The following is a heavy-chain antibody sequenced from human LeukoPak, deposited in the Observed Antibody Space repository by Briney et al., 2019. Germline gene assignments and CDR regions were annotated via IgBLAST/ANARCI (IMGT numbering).Heavy chain of an antibody. CDR2: INNVGTI. J-gene: IGHJ6*03. CDR1: GFSFRSYA. V-gene: IGHV3-23*01. CDR3: AKNYGHPTKNYYMDV. Sequence: PGGSLRLSCAASGFSFRSYAMTWVRQAPGKGLEWVSEINNVGTINYADSVKGRFTMSRDNSKNTLYLQMNSLRAEDTAVYYCAKNYGHPTKNYYMDVWGKGTTVTVSS. D-gene: IGHD3-16*01.